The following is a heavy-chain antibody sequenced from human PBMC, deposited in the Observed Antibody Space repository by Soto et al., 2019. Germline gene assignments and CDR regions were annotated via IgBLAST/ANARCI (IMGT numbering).Heavy chain of an antibody. CDR3: TTDLLVTHVFYFQH. V-gene: IGHV3-15*01. CDR2: IKSKTDGGTT. D-gene: IGHD2-21*02. J-gene: IGHJ1*01. Sequence: PGGSLRLSCAASGFTFSNAWMSWVRQAPGKGLEWVGRIKSKTDGGTTDYAAPVKGRFTISRDDSKNTLYLQMNSLKTEDTAVYYCTTDLLVTHVFYFQHWGQGTLVTVSS. CDR1: GFTFSNAW.